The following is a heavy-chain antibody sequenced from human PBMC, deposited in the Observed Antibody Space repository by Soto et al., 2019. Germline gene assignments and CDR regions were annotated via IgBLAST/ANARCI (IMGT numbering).Heavy chain of an antibody. Sequence: ASVKVSCKASGYTFTAYYMHWVRQAPGQGLEWMGWINPNSGGTNYAQKFQGWVTMTRDTSISTAYMELSRLRSDDTAVYYCARVRVPAAYDAFDIWGQGTMVTVSS. D-gene: IGHD2-2*01. V-gene: IGHV1-2*04. J-gene: IGHJ3*02. CDR1: GYTFTAYY. CDR2: INPNSGGT. CDR3: ARVRVPAAYDAFDI.